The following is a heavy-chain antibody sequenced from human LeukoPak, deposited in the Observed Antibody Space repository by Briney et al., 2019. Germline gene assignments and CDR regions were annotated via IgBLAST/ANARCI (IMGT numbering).Heavy chain of an antibody. V-gene: IGHV4-61*02. J-gene: IGHJ5*02. Sequence: SETLSLTCTVSGGSISSGSYYWSWIRQPAGKGLEWIGRIYTSGSTNYNPSLKSRVTMSVDTSKNQFSLKLSSVTAADTAVYYCARDLSMADLGWFDPWGQGTLVTVSS. CDR3: ARDLSMADLGWFDP. D-gene: IGHD2-8*01. CDR1: GGSISSGSYY. CDR2: IYTSGST.